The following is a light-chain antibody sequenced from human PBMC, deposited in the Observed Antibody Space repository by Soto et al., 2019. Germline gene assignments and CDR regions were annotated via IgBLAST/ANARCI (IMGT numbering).Light chain of an antibody. CDR3: QQYGTSPPIT. CDR2: GAS. J-gene: IGKJ5*01. V-gene: IGKV3-20*01. CDR1: QSVSSSN. Sequence: EIVMTQSPATLSVSPGESATLSCRASQSVSSSNFAWYQQKPGQAPRLLIYGASGRATGTPDRFSGSGSGTDFTLTISRLEPEDFAVYYCQQYGTSPPITFGQGTRLEIK.